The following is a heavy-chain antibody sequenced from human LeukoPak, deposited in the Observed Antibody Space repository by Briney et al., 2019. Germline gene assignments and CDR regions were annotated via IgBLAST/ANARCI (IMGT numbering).Heavy chain of an antibody. J-gene: IGHJ4*02. CDR2: IRYDGSNN. Sequence: PGGSLRLSCAASGFTFSNYGMHWVRQAPGKGLEWVAFIRYDGSNNYYADSVKGRFTISRENSKNTLFLQMNSLRAEDTAVNYCANDRVFLSGYFDYWGQGTLVTVSS. CDR1: GFTFSNYG. D-gene: IGHD5/OR15-5a*01. V-gene: IGHV3-30*02. CDR3: ANDRVFLSGYFDY.